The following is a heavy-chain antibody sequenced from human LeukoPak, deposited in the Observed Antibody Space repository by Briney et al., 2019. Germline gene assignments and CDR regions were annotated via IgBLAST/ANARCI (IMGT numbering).Heavy chain of an antibody. J-gene: IGHJ5*02. V-gene: IGHV4-34*01. Sequence: SETLSLTCAVYGGSFSGYYWSWIRQPPGKGLEWIGEINHSGSTNYNPSLKSRVTLSVDTSKNQFSLKLSSVTAADTAVYYCARGDGVVVVPAAIGWFDPWGQGTLVTVSS. CDR1: GGSFSGYY. CDR3: ARGDGVVVVPAAIGWFDP. D-gene: IGHD2-2*01. CDR2: INHSGST.